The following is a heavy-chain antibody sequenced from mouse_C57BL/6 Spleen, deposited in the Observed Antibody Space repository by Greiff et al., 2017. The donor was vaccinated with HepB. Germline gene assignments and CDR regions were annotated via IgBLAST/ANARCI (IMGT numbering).Heavy chain of an antibody. D-gene: IGHD1-2*01. CDR3: ARPHYYGDYHAMDY. CDR1: GFSLTSYG. CDR2: IWSGGST. J-gene: IGHJ4*01. Sequence: VKLQQSGPGLVQPSQSLSITCTVSGFSLTSYGVHWVRQSPGKGLEWLGVIWSGGSTDYNAAFISRLSISKDNSKSQVFFKMNSLQADDTAIYYCARPHYYGDYHAMDYWGQGTSVTVSS. V-gene: IGHV2-2*01.